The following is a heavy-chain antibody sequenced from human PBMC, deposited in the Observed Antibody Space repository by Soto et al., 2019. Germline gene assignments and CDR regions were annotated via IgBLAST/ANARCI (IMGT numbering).Heavy chain of an antibody. V-gene: IGHV3-30*18. CDR2: ISNDGTDK. D-gene: IGHD5-18*01. CDR3: AKVSRGYSYAPGENNWFDP. Sequence: LRLSCAASGFTFSSYGIHWVRQAPGKGLEWMAVISNDGTDKYYADSVKGRFTISRDNSKNTLYLQMNSLRAEDTAVYYCAKVSRGYSYAPGENNWFDPWGQGTLVTVSS. CDR1: GFTFSSYG. J-gene: IGHJ5*02.